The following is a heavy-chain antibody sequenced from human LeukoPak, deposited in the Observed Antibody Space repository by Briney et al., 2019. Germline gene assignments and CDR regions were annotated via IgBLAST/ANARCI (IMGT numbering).Heavy chain of an antibody. J-gene: IGHJ4*02. CDR2: IKQDGSEK. D-gene: IGHD4-23*01. CDR3: ARGTPGWGVVTPSHFDY. V-gene: IGHV3-7*01. CDR1: GFTFSSYW. Sequence: GGSLRLSCAASGFTFSSYWMSWVRQAPGKGLEWVANIKQDGSEKYYVDSVKGRFTISRDNAKNSLYLQMNSLRAEDTAVYYCARGTPGWGVVTPSHFDYWGQGTLVTVSS.